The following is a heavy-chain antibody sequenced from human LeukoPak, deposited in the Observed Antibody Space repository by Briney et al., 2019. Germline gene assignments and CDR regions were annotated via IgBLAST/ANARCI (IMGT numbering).Heavy chain of an antibody. V-gene: IGHV3-15*01. CDR3: TTDLSLWYLDY. Sequence: GGSLRLSCAASGLTFKNFAMSWVRQAPGKGLEGVGRIKSKTDGGTTDYAAPVKGRFTISRDDSKNTLYLQMNSLKPEDTAVYYCTTDLSLWYLDYWGQGTLVTVSS. CDR2: IKSKTDGGTT. CDR1: GLTFKNFA. D-gene: IGHD3-10*01. J-gene: IGHJ4*02.